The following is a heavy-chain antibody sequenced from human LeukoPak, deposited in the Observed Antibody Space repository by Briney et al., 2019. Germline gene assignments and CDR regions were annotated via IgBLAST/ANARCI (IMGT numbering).Heavy chain of an antibody. V-gene: IGHV3-7*03. CDR3: ASVYKYGMDV. CDR1: GFLFSKCW. Sequence: GGSLRLSCAASGFLFSKCWMTWVRQAPGKGLEWVANIKEDGSEKNYVDSVKGRFTISRDNAKNSLYLQMNSLRVEDAAVYYCASVYKYGMDVWGQGTTVIVSS. J-gene: IGHJ6*02. CDR2: IKEDGSEK.